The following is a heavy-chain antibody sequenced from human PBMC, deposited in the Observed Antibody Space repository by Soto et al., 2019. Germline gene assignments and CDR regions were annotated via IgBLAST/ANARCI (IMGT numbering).Heavy chain of an antibody. CDR1: GGSISSGGYY. D-gene: IGHD5-12*01. J-gene: IGHJ4*02. V-gene: IGHV4-31*03. CDR3: ARVGYGDRDFDY. Sequence: SETLSLTCTVSGGSISSGGYYWSWIRQHPGKGLEWIGYIYYSGSTYYNPSLKSRVTISVDTSKNQFSLKLSSVTAADTAVYYCARVGYGDRDFDYWGQGTLVTVSS. CDR2: IYYSGST.